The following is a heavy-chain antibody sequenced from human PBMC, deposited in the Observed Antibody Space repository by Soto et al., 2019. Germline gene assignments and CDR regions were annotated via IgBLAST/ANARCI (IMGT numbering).Heavy chain of an antibody. CDR1: GFTFSSYG. V-gene: IGHV3-33*01. J-gene: IGHJ4*02. D-gene: IGHD3-22*01. CDR3: AREGLPDSSGFIPSWYFDY. Sequence: QVQLVESGGGVVQPGRSLRLSCAASGFTFSSYGMHWVRQAPGKGLEWVAVIWYDGSNKYYADSVKGRFTISRDNSKNTLYLQMNSLRAEDTAVYYCAREGLPDSSGFIPSWYFDYWGQGTLVTVSS. CDR2: IWYDGSNK.